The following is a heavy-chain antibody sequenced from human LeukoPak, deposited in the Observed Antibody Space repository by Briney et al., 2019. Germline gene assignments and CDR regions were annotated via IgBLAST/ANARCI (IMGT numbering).Heavy chain of an antibody. CDR2: LNWNGGST. CDR3: ATHSYYYGSRSYPHYLDY. D-gene: IGHD3-10*01. Sequence: GGSLRLSCAASGFTFEDNGMSWVRQAPGKGLEWVSGLNWNGGSTGYADSVKGRFTISRDNARNSLYLQMNSLRTEDTALYYCATHSYYYGSRSYPHYLDYWGQGTLVTVSA. V-gene: IGHV3-20*04. J-gene: IGHJ4*02. CDR1: GFTFEDNG.